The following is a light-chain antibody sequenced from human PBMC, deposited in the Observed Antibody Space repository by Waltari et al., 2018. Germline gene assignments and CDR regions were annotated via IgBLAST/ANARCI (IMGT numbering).Light chain of an antibody. CDR2: DKN. Sequence: SSELTQDPVVSVAMGQTVRITCQGDSLRRYYASWYQQRPGQAPILVRFDKNNRPSGVPDRFSGSSSDNSASLTITGAQAEDEASYYCHSRDATGVGGSFGGGTKLTVL. CDR1: SLRRYY. CDR3: HSRDATGVGGS. J-gene: IGLJ2*01. V-gene: IGLV3-19*01.